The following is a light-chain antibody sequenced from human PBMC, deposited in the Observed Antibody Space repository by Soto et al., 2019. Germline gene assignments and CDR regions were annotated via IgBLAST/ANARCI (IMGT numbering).Light chain of an antibody. Sequence: EIVLTQSPGTLSLSPGERATLSCRASQSVSRSYLAWFQQKPGQAPRLLIYDASSRATGIPDRFSGSGSGTDFTLTISRLEPEDFAVYYCQPYGSSASTFGQGTKLEIK. CDR3: QPYGSSAST. CDR2: DAS. CDR1: QSVSRSY. V-gene: IGKV3-20*01. J-gene: IGKJ2*02.